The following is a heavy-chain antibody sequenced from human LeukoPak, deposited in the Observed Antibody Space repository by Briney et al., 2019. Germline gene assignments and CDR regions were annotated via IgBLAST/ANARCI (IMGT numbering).Heavy chain of an antibody. D-gene: IGHD6-13*01. J-gene: IGHJ4*02. Sequence: ASVKVSCKASGYTFTSYDINWVRQAPGQGLEWMGWISAYNGNTNYAQKLQGRVTMTTDTSTSTACMELRSLRSDDTAVYYCAREGIAAASTKPFDYWGQGTLVTVSS. CDR1: GYTFTSYD. CDR3: AREGIAAASTKPFDY. V-gene: IGHV1-18*01. CDR2: ISAYNGNT.